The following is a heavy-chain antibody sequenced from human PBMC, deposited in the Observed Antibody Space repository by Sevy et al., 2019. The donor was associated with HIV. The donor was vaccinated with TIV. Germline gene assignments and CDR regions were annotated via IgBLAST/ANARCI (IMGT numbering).Heavy chain of an antibody. CDR3: AKAAAPTATSGFFYYMDV. CDR2: ITWEGGGK. Sequence: GGSLRLSCAASGFTFHDYTMHWVRQAPGKGLEWVSLITWEGGGKYYAYSVRGRFTISRDNSKNSLFLEMHNLRTEDTAMYYCAKAAAPTATSGFFYYMDVWGKGTTVTVSS. V-gene: IGHV3-43*01. D-gene: IGHD2-2*01. CDR1: GFTFHDYT. J-gene: IGHJ6*03.